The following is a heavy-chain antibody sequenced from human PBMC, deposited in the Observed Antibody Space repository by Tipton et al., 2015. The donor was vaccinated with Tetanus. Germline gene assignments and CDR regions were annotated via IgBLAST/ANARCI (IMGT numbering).Heavy chain of an antibody. V-gene: IGHV4-59*08. CDR1: GGSISSYY. Sequence: TLSLTCTVSGGSISSYYWSWIRQPPGKGLEWIGYIYYSGSTNYIPSLKSRVTISVDTSKNQFSLKLSSVTAADTAVYYCARLGYDILTGYHYDYWGQGTLVTVSS. CDR2: IYYSGST. J-gene: IGHJ4*02. CDR3: ARLGYDILTGYHYDY. D-gene: IGHD3-9*01.